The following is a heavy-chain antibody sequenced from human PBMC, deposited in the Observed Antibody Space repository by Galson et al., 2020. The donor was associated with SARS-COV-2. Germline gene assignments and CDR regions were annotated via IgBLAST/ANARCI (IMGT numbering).Heavy chain of an antibody. CDR2: INHSGST. Sequence: SETLSLTCTVSGYSISSGYFWGWIRQPPGKGLEWMGSINHSGSTYYNPSLKSRVTISVDTSKNQFSLKLSSVTAADTAVYYCATYSVVVVAPTPLRADYWGQGTLVTVSS. D-gene: IGHD2-15*01. CDR1: GYSISSGYF. V-gene: IGHV4-38-2*02. CDR3: ATYSVVVVAPTPLRADY. J-gene: IGHJ4*02.